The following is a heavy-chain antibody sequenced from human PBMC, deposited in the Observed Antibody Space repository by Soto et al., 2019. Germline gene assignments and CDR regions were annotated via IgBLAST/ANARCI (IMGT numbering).Heavy chain of an antibody. Sequence: SETLSLTCAVYGGSFSGYYWSWIRQPPGKGLEWIGEINHSGSTNYNPSLKSRVTISVDTSKNQFSLKLSSVTAADMAVYYCARGGRWGSWSYFDYWGQGTLVTVSS. J-gene: IGHJ4*02. D-gene: IGHD6-13*01. V-gene: IGHV4-34*01. CDR2: INHSGST. CDR1: GGSFSGYY. CDR3: ARGGRWGSWSYFDY.